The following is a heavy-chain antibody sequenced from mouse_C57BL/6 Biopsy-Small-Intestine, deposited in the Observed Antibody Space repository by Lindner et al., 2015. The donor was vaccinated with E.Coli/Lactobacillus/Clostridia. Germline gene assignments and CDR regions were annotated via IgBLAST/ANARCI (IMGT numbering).Heavy chain of an antibody. J-gene: IGHJ4*01. V-gene: IGHV1-82*01. CDR1: GYAFSSSW. D-gene: IGHD1-1*01. Sequence: VQLQESGPELVKPGASVKISCKASGYAFSSSWMNWVKQRPGKGLEWIGRIYPGDGDTNYNGKFKGKATLTADKSSSTAYMQLSSLTSEDSAVYFCVRAIISTMVDYAMDYWGQGTSVTVSS. CDR2: IYPGDGDT. CDR3: VRAIISTMVDYAMDY.